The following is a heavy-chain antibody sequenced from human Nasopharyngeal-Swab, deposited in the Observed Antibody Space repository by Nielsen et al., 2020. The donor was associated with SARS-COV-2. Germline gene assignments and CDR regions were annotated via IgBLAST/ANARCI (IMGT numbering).Heavy chain of an antibody. CDR2: INSDGSST. J-gene: IGHJ4*02. CDR1: GFTFGTYW. V-gene: IGHV3-74*01. D-gene: IGHD2-2*01. CDR3: ARGYAAMGFFDY. Sequence: GESLKISCAASGFTFGTYWMHWVRQAPGKGLEWVSRINSDGSSTGDADSVKGRFTVSRDNAKNTLYLQMNSLRAEDTAVYYCARGYAAMGFFDYWGQGTLVIVSS.